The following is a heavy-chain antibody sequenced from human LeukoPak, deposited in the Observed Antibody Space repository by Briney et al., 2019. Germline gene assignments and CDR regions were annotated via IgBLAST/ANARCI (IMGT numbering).Heavy chain of an antibody. J-gene: IGHJ4*02. D-gene: IGHD6-6*01. CDR3: ARIGYSSSSLDY. V-gene: IGHV3-7*01. CDR1: GFTFSNYW. CDR2: IKQDGSVK. Sequence: GGSLRLSCAASGFTFSNYWMTWVRQAPGKGLVWVANIKQDGSVKYYVDSVKGRFTISRDNAENSVYLQMNSLRVEDTAVYYCARIGYSSSSLDYWGQGTLVTVSS.